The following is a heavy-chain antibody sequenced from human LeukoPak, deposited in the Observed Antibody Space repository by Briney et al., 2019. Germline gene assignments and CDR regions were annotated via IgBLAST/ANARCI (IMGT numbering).Heavy chain of an antibody. CDR3: ARHVNWKDDY. Sequence: GESLKISCKGSGYSFTSYWINWVRQVPGKRLEWMGKIDPSDSYTNYSPSFQGHVTISADKSINTAYLQWSSLRASDAAIYYCARHVNWKDDYWGQGTLVTVSS. J-gene: IGHJ4*02. D-gene: IGHD1-1*01. V-gene: IGHV5-10-1*01. CDR1: GYSFTSYW. CDR2: IDPSDSYT.